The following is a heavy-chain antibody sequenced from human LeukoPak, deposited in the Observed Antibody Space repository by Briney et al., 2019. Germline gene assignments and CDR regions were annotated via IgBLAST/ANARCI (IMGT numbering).Heavy chain of an antibody. Sequence: GSLRLSCAASGFPFSSYSMNWVRQAPGKGLEWVSYISSSSSTIYYADSVKGRFTISRDNAKNSLYLQMNSLRAEDTAVYYCARGPESGSGSYNNWFDPWGQGTLVTVSS. CDR1: GFPFSSYS. D-gene: IGHD1-26*01. J-gene: IGHJ5*02. CDR3: ARGPESGSGSYNNWFDP. V-gene: IGHV3-48*04. CDR2: ISSSSSTI.